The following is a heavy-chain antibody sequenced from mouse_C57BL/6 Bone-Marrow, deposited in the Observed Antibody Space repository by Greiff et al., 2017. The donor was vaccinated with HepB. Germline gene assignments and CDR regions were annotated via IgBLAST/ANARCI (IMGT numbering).Heavy chain of an antibody. CDR1: GFTFSDYG. V-gene: IGHV5-17*01. J-gene: IGHJ3*01. CDR2: ISSGSSTI. D-gene: IGHD2-4*01. CDR3: ARCIYYDYDGFAY. Sequence: EVMLVESGGGLVKPGGSLKLSCAASGFTFSDYGMHWVRQAPEKELEWVAYISSGSSTIYYADTVKGRFTISRDNAKNTLFLQMTSLRSEDTAMYYCARCIYYDYDGFAYWGQGTLVTVSA.